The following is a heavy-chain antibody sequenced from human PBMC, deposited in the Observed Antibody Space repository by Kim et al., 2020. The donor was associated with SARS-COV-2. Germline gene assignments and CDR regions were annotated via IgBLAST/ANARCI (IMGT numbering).Heavy chain of an antibody. J-gene: IGHJ4*02. CDR3: LAVGGSGSFDY. CDR1: GFAFSTHG. D-gene: IGHD6-19*01. V-gene: IGHV3-30*04. Sequence: GGSLRLSCAASGFAFSTHGLHWVRQAPGKGLVWVSHIACDGSHITYPDSVKGRFIISSDNAKNTLFLQMNSLRPEDTAVYYCLAVGGSGSFDYCGLCTL. CDR2: IACDGSHI.